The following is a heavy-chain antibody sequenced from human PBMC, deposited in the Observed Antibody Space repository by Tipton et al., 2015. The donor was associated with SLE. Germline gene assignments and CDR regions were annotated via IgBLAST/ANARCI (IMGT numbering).Heavy chain of an antibody. V-gene: IGHV1-18*01. D-gene: IGHD3-22*01. CDR3: ARDTLYYRDAFDI. CDR2: ISAYNGDT. J-gene: IGHJ3*02. CDR1: GYTFTSYG. Sequence: QLVQSGVEVKKPGASVKVSCKASGYTFTSYGICWVRQAPGQGLEWMGWISAYNGDTNYAQKFQGRVTMTTDTSTSTAYMELRSLRSDDTAVYYCARDTLYYRDAFDIWDQGTMVTVSS.